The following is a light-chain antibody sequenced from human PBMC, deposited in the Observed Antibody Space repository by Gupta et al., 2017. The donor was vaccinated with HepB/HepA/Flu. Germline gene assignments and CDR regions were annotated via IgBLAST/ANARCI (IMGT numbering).Light chain of an antibody. Sequence: EIVLTQSPGTLSLSPGERATLSCRASQNVGRSYLGWYQQKPGQAPRLLIYGTSSRATGIPDRFSGSGSGTDFTLTISRLEPEDFAVYYCQEYGSLSNTFGQGTNMDIK. CDR2: GTS. J-gene: IGKJ2*01. CDR3: QEYGSLSNT. V-gene: IGKV3-20*01. CDR1: QNVGRSY.